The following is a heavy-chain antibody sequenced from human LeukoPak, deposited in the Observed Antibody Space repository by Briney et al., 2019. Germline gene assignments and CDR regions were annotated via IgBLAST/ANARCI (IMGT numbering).Heavy chain of an antibody. Sequence: SETLSLTCTVSGGSISSYYWSWIRQPPGKGLEWIGYVYYSGSTNYNPSLKSRVTISVDTSKNQFSLKLSSVTAADTVVYYCARDRSLRDYDILTGNYYYYYGMDVWGQGTTVTVSS. CDR2: VYYSGST. J-gene: IGHJ6*02. V-gene: IGHV4-59*01. CDR1: GGSISSYY. CDR3: ARDRSLRDYDILTGNYYYYYGMDV. D-gene: IGHD3-9*01.